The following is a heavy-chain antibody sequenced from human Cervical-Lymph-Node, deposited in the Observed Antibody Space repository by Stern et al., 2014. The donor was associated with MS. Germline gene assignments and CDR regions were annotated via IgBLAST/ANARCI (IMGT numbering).Heavy chain of an antibody. CDR1: GYYFATYS. D-gene: IGHD2-15*01. V-gene: IGHV5-51*03. Sequence: VQLVQSGAEVKKPGESLKISCKGSGYYFATYSIGWVRQMPGKGLEWMGIIYPGDSDTTYSPSFQDQVTISADKSISTAYRQWSSLKASDTAMYYCARRGTQGVVDVWGQGTTVTVSS. CDR3: ARRGTQGVVDV. CDR2: IYPGDSDT. J-gene: IGHJ6*02.